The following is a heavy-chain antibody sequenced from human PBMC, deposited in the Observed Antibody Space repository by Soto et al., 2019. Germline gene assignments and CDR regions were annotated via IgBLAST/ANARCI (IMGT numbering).Heavy chain of an antibody. V-gene: IGHV1-3*01. CDR1: GYTCLNYA. J-gene: IGHJ3*01. CDR3: ARRLSAFDV. CDR2: VNPSNGNT. Sequence: QVQLVQSGAEVRKPGASVKVSCKTSGYTCLNYAIHWVRQAPGQGLEWMGWVNPSNGNTKYSENFQVRLSLTRDTSANTTYMELSSLRSEDTAVYYCARRLSAFDVWGQGTMVTVSS.